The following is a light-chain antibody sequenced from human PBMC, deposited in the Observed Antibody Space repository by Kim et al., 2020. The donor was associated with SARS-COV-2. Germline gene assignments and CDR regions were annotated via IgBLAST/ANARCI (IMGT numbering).Light chain of an antibody. CDR2: HSN. J-gene: IGLJ2*01. Sequence: VAMGQTVRITCQGDELRNYFAIWYQHTPGQAPTLGIYHSNNRPSGIPDRISGSTSGNTASLTIAGAQADDGADYYCNSRDSSGTQFGGGAQLTVL. CDR3: NSRDSSGTQ. V-gene: IGLV3-19*01. CDR1: ELRNYF.